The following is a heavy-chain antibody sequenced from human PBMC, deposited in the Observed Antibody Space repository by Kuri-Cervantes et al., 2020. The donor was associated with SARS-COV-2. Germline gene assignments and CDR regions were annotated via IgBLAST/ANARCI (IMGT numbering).Heavy chain of an antibody. V-gene: IGHV2-5*01. CDR3: TKAATPNWFDP. CDR1: GFSISTSRMG. D-gene: IGHD2-15*01. Sequence: SGPTLVKPTQTRMLTCTFSGFSISTSRMGVGWFRQPPGKALEWLALIYWNDDKRYSPSVRSRLTITKDTSKNQLVITMTNMDPVDTATYYCTKAATPNWFDPWGQGTLVTVSS. CDR2: IYWNDDK. J-gene: IGHJ5*02.